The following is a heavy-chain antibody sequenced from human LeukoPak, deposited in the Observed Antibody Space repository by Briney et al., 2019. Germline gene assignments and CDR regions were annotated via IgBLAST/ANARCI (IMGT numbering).Heavy chain of an antibody. CDR3: AREPEARGYYYYYMDV. V-gene: IGHV1-69*05. Sequence: SVKVSCKASGGTFSSYAISWVRQAPGQGLEWMGRIIPIFGTANYAQKVQGRVTITTDESTSTAYMELSGLRSEDTAVYYCAREPEARGYYYYYMDVWGKGTTVTVSS. CDR2: IIPIFGTA. J-gene: IGHJ6*03. CDR1: GGTFSSYA.